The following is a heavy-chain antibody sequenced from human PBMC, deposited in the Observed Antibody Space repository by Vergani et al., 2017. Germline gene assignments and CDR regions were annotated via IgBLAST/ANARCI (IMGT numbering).Heavy chain of an antibody. CDR2: ISVGGDT. Sequence: QVQLQESGPGLLKPSQTLSLTCTVSGASVSRGTYYWTWIRQPAGKKLEWIGRISVGGDTNHNPSLKSRVIMSVDTSKNQFFLRLSSVTAADTAVYYCARNPYCGGDCYSYAFDIWGQGTMVTVSS. J-gene: IGHJ3*02. CDR1: GASVSRGTYY. D-gene: IGHD2-21*02. V-gene: IGHV4-61*02. CDR3: ARNPYCGGDCYSYAFDI.